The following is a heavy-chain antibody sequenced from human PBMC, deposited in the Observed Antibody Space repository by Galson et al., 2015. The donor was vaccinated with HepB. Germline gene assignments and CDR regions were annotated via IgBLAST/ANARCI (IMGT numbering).Heavy chain of an antibody. Sequence: SLRLSCAASGFTFSSYAMSWVRQAPGKGLEWVSAISGSGGSTYYADSVKGRFTISRDNSENTLYLQMNSLRAEDTAVYYCAKAGPSGSRYFDYWGQGTLVTVSS. CDR3: AKAGPSGSRYFDY. J-gene: IGHJ4*02. CDR2: ISGSGGST. CDR1: GFTFSSYA. D-gene: IGHD1-26*01. V-gene: IGHV3-23*01.